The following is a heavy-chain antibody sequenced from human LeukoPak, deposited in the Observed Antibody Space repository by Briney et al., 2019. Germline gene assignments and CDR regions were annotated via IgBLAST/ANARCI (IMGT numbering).Heavy chain of an antibody. CDR3: ARDIRSGYQFDY. D-gene: IGHD5-12*01. CDR1: GFTFSSYS. V-gene: IGHV3-21*01. Sequence: GGSLRLSCAASGFTFSSYSMNWVRQAPGKGLEWVSSISSSSSYIYYADSVKGRFTISRNNAKNSLYLQMNSLRAEDTAVYYCARDIRSGYQFDYWGQGTLVTVSS. CDR2: ISSSSSYI. J-gene: IGHJ4*02.